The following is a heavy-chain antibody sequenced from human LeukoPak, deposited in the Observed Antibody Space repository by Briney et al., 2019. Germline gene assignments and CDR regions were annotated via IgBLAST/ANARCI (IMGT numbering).Heavy chain of an antibody. CDR2: ISYDGSNK. D-gene: IGHD2-2*01. V-gene: IGHV3-30*04. Sequence: GGSLRLSCAASGFTFSSYAMHWVRQAPGKGLEWVAVISYDGSNKYYADSVKGRFTISRDNSKNTLYLQMNSLRAEDTAVYYCARDGVKLVPAAIGGYFDYWGQGTLVTVSS. J-gene: IGHJ4*02. CDR1: GFTFSSYA. CDR3: ARDGVKLVPAAIGGYFDY.